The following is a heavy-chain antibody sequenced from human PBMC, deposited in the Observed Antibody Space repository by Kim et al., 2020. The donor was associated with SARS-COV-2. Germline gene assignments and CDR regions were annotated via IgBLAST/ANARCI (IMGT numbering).Heavy chain of an antibody. CDR2: INSDGSST. V-gene: IGHV3-74*01. D-gene: IGHD6-13*01. CDR1: GFTFSSYW. CDR3: ARRIAAAGTEGFDH. J-gene: IGHJ5*02. Sequence: GGSLRLSCAASGFTFSSYWMHWVRQAPGKGLVWVSRINSDGSSTSYADSVKGRFTISRDNAKNTLYLQMNSLRAEDTAVYYCARRIAAAGTEGFDHWGQGTLVTVSS.